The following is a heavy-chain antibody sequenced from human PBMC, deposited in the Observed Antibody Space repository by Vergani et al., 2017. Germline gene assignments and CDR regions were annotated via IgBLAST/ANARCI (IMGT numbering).Heavy chain of an antibody. CDR2: ISYDGSNK. J-gene: IGHJ4*02. Sequence: QVQLVESGGGVVQPGRSLRLSCAASGFTFRSYGMHWVRQAPGKGLEWVAVISYDGSNKYYADSVKGRFTISRDNSKNTLYLQMNSLRAEDTAVYYCGKDYEHIVVVIATQPDYWGQGTLVTVSS. CDR3: GKDYEHIVVVIATQPDY. D-gene: IGHD2-21*01. V-gene: IGHV3-30*18. CDR1: GFTFRSYG.